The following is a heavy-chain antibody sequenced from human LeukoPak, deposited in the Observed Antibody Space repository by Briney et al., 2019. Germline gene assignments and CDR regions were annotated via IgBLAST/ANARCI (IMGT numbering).Heavy chain of an antibody. V-gene: IGHV3-23*01. D-gene: IGHD2-15*01. CDR1: GFTFSSYA. CDR2: ISGSGGSP. Sequence: GGSLRLSCVVSGFTFSSYAIRWVRQAPVEGLEWVSAISGSGGSPYYAHSVKGRFTFSRDNAKNSLFLQMNSLRAEDTAVYSCARAIDMRSICSGGRCYSSWFDPWGQGTLVTVSS. J-gene: IGHJ5*02. CDR3: ARAIDMRSICSGGRCYSSWFDP.